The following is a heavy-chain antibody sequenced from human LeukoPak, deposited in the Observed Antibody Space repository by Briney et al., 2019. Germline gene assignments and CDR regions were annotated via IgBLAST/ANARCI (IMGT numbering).Heavy chain of an antibody. V-gene: IGHV4-39*01. D-gene: IGHD3-9*01. Sequence: SETLSLTCTVSGDSISSSNSYWGWNRQPPGKGLEWIGSIYYSGNTYYNASLKSRVTISVDTSKNQFSLKLTSVTAADTAVYYCAIPPYDILTGYYLYWGQGTLVTVSS. CDR3: AIPPYDILTGYYLY. CDR2: IYYSGNT. CDR1: GDSISSSNSY. J-gene: IGHJ4*02.